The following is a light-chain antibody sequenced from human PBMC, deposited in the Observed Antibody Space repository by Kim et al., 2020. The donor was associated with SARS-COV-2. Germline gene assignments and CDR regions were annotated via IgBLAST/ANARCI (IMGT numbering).Light chain of an antibody. CDR3: QVWDTGSDHPWV. Sequence: SYELTQPPSVSVSPGKTARITCGGNNVGSKSVHWYQQKPGLAPAVVISYDSDRPSGIPARFSGSNSGNTATLTITRVEAGDEADYYCQVWDTGSDHPWVFGGGTQLTVL. J-gene: IGLJ3*02. CDR2: YDS. CDR1: NVGSKS. V-gene: IGLV3-21*04.